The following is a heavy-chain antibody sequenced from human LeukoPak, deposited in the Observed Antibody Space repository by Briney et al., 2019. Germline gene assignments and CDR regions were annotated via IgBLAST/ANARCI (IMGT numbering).Heavy chain of an antibody. CDR2: ISGRGATT. J-gene: IGHJ4*02. V-gene: IGHV3-23*01. D-gene: IGHD2-8*01. CDR1: GFTFNSYA. CDR3: AKGVYQVPATSYFDC. Sequence: GGSLRLSCAASGFTFNSYAMMWVRQAPGKGLEWVSAISGRGATTYYADTVKGRFTISRDSSKNTLYLQMNSLRVEDTAVYYCAKGVYQVPATSYFDCWGQGTLLTVSS.